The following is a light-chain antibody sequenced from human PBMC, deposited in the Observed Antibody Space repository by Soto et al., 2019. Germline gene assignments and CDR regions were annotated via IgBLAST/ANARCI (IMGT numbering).Light chain of an antibody. J-gene: IGLJ2*01. CDR1: SSDVGSYNL. V-gene: IGLV2-23*01. Sequence: QSALTQPASMSGSPGQSITISCTGISSDVGSYNLVSWYQQHPGKAPKLMIYEGSKRPSGVSNRFSGSKSGNTASLTISGLQAEDEADYYCCSYAGSSTLVFGGGTKLTVL. CDR3: CSYAGSSTLV. CDR2: EGS.